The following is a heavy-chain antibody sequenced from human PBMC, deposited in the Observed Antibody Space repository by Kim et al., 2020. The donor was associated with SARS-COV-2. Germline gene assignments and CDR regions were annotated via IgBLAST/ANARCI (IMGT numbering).Heavy chain of an antibody. CDR3: AKGAYDILTGYVF. V-gene: IGHV3-23*01. Sequence: YADPVKGRFTISRDNSKNTLYLQMNSLRAEDTAVYYCAKGAYDILTGYVFWGQGTLVTVSS. J-gene: IGHJ4*02. D-gene: IGHD3-9*01.